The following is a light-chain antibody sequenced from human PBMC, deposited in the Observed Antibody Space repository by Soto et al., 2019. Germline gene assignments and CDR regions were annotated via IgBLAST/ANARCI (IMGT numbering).Light chain of an antibody. CDR1: QSVSNF. CDR3: QQLNTYPIT. Sequence: PGERAILSCRASQSVSNFLAWYQQKPGQAPRLLIFDVSTRATGVPPRFSGSGSGTDFTLTISSLQTEDFATYYCQQLNTYPITFGQGTRLEIK. CDR2: DVS. V-gene: IGKV3-11*01. J-gene: IGKJ5*01.